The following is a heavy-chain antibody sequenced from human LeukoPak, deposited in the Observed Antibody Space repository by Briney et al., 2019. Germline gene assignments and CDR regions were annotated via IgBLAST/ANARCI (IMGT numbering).Heavy chain of an antibody. CDR3: ARGGWSLDL. J-gene: IGHJ2*01. D-gene: IGHD1-26*01. CDR1: GGSISSGDYY. CDR2: IYYSGST. Sequence: PSETLSLTCTVSGGSISSGDYYWSWIRQPPGKGLEWIGYIYYSGSTYYNPSLKGRVTMSVDTSKNQFSLRLTSVTAADTAVYHCARGGWSLDLWGRGTLVTVSS. V-gene: IGHV4-30-4*02.